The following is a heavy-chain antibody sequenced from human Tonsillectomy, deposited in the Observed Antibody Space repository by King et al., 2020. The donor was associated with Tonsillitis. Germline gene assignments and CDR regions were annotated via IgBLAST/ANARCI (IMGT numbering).Heavy chain of an antibody. CDR2: INTDGSST. J-gene: IGHJ6*02. CDR1: GFTFSSYG. CDR3: ARAGYDFWYGMDV. D-gene: IGHD3-3*01. Sequence: VQLVESGGGLVQPGGSLRLSCAASGFTFSSYGMPWFRQAPGKGLVWVSRINTDGSSTHYADSVKGRFTISRDNAKNTLFLQMNSLRAEDTAVYYCARAGYDFWYGMDVWGQGTTVTVSS. V-gene: IGHV3-74*02.